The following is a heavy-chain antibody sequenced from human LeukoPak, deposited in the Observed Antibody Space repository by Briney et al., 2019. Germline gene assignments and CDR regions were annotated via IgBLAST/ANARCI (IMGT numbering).Heavy chain of an antibody. CDR1: GGSFSGYY. D-gene: IGHD1-1*01. CDR3: ASISTTGTTTRSDY. J-gene: IGHJ4*02. Sequence: PSETLSLTCAVYGGSFSGYYWSWIRQPPGKGLEWIGEINHSGSTNYNPSLKSRDTISVDTSKNQFSLKLSSVTAADTAVYYCASISTTGTTTRSDYWGQGTLVTVSS. V-gene: IGHV4-34*01. CDR2: INHSGST.